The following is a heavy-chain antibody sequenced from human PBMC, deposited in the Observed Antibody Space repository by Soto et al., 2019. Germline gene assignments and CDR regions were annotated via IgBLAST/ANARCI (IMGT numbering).Heavy chain of an antibody. CDR1: GGTFSSYA. Sequence: QVQLVQSGAEVKKPGSSVKVSCKASGGTFSSYAISWVRQAPGHGLEWMGGIIPIFGTANYAQKFQGRVTITADESTSTAYRELSSLRSEDTAVYYCARSLRYFDWSLAYYGMDVWGQGTTVTVSS. CDR2: IIPIFGTA. V-gene: IGHV1-69*01. D-gene: IGHD3-9*01. J-gene: IGHJ6*02. CDR3: ARSLRYFDWSLAYYGMDV.